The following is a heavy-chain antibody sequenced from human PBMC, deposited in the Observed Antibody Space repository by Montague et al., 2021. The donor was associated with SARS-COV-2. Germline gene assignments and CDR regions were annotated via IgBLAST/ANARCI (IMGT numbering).Heavy chain of an antibody. D-gene: IGHD3-10*01. CDR3: ARVRYYGSGTSLGMDV. Sequence: SETLSLICAVYGGSFSGYYWSWIRQPPGKGLEWIGEIIHSGSTNYNPSLKSRVTISVDTSKNQFSLKLSSVTAADTAVYYCARVRYYGSGTSLGMDVWGQGTTVTVSS. V-gene: IGHV4-34*12. CDR1: GGSFSGYY. CDR2: IIHSGST. J-gene: IGHJ6*02.